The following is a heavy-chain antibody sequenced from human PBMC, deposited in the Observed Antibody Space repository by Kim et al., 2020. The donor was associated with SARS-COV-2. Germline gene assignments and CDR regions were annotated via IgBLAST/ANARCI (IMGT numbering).Heavy chain of an antibody. J-gene: IGHJ3*02. D-gene: IGHD4-4*01. CDR3: ATSNDAFDI. V-gene: IGHV1-24*01. Sequence: GETMYAQKFQGRVTMTEDTSTDTAYMELSSLRSEDTAVYYCATSNDAFDIWGQGTMVTVSS. CDR2: GET.